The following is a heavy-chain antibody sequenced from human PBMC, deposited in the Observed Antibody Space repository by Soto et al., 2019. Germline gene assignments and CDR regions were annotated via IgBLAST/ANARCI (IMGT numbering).Heavy chain of an antibody. CDR2: IYWNDDK. CDR1: GFSLSTSGVG. CDR3: AHSRSGSDFFFRPNHSYYYYGMDV. V-gene: IGHV2-5*01. J-gene: IGHJ6*02. Sequence: SGPKLVNPTQTLTLTFTFAGFSLSTSGVGVGWIRQPPGKALEWLALIYWNDDKRYSPSLKSRLTITKDTSKNQVVLTMTNMDPVDTATYYCAHSRSGSDFFFRPNHSYYYYGMDVWGQGTTVTVSS. D-gene: IGHD5-12*01.